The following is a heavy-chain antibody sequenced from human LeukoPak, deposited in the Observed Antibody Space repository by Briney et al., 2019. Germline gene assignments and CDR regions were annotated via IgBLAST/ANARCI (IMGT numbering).Heavy chain of an antibody. J-gene: IGHJ4*02. CDR1: GFTFSTYG. D-gene: IGHD3-10*01. CDR3: AKDISYEYNSGSNPDH. CDR2: IRHDGSKQ. V-gene: IGHV3-30*02. Sequence: GGSLRLSCAASGFTFSTYGMHWVRQAPGKGLESVAFIRHDGSKQFYTDSVKARFTISRDNSKNTMYLQMSGLRAEDTAMYYCAKDISYEYNSGSNPDHWGQGTQVTVSS.